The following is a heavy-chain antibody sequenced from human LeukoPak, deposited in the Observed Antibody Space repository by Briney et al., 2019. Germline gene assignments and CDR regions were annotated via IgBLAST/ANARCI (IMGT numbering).Heavy chain of an antibody. Sequence: ASVKVSCKASGYTFTGYYMHWVRQAPGQGREWMGWINPNSGGTNYAQKFQGRVTMTRDTSISTPYMELSRLRSDDTAVYYCARDLERRRYYDFWSGYYTFDYWGQGTLVTVSS. V-gene: IGHV1-2*02. D-gene: IGHD3-3*01. CDR3: ARDLERRRYYDFWSGYYTFDY. CDR2: INPNSGGT. CDR1: GYTFTGYY. J-gene: IGHJ4*02.